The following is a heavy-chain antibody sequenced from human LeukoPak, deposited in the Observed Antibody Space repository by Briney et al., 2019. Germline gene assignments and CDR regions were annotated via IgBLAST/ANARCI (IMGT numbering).Heavy chain of an antibody. V-gene: IGHV4-34*01. CDR2: INHSGST. CDR3: ARGANIVVVPAAYYFDY. J-gene: IGHJ4*02. D-gene: IGHD2-2*01. Sequence: ETLSLTCAVYGGSFSGYYWSWIRQPPGKGLEWIGEINHSGSTNYNPSLKSRVTISVDTSKNQFSLKLSSVTAADTAVYYCARGANIVVVPAAYYFDYWGQGTLVTVSS. CDR1: GGSFSGYY.